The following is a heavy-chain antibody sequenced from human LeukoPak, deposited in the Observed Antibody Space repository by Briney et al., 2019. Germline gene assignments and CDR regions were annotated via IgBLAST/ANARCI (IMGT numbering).Heavy chain of an antibody. V-gene: IGHV3-21*01. J-gene: IGHJ4*02. D-gene: IGHD6-19*01. CDR2: ISSSSSYI. CDR1: GXXFSXYG. Sequence: GXXFSXYGMSXVRQAPGKGLEWVAWISSSSSYIYYAETVKGGVTITRDKAKNSLYLQMNILTAAYTAVYYCASCTTSAWYFPSDYWGQGTLVTVSS. CDR3: ASCTTSAWYFPSDY.